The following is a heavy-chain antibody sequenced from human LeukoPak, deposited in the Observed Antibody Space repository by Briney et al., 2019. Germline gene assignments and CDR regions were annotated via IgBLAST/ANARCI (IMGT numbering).Heavy chain of an antibody. J-gene: IGHJ4*02. CDR2: IYSGGST. V-gene: IGHV3-53*01. CDR3: ARDTYYYDSSGYYDFDY. Sequence: GGSLRLSCAASGFTVSSNYMSWVRQAPGKGLVWVSVIYSGGSTYYADSVKGRFTISRDNSKNTLYLQMNSLRAEDTAVYYCARDTYYYDSSGYYDFDYWGQGTLVTVSS. D-gene: IGHD3-22*01. CDR1: GFTVSSNY.